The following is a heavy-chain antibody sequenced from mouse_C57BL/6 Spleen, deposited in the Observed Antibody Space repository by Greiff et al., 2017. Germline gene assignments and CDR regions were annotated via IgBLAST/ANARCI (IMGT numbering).Heavy chain of an antibody. CDR1: GFTFSSYA. J-gene: IGHJ2*01. Sequence: EVKLVESGGGLVKPGGSLKLSCAASGFTFSSYALSWVRQTPETRLEWVATISDGGSYTYYPDNVKGRFTISRDNAKNNLYLQMSDLKSEDTAMYYCARDRYYGSSSDYCDYWGQGTTLTVSS. V-gene: IGHV5-4*01. D-gene: IGHD1-1*01. CDR3: ARDRYYGSSSDYCDY. CDR2: ISDGGSYT.